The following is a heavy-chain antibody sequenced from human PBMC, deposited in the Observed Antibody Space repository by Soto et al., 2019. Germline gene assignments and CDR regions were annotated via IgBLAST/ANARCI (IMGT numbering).Heavy chain of an antibody. CDR3: ARHIAVPRTRGFDF. V-gene: IGHV4-4*02. CDR2: TSHTGTT. CDR1: VGSFSDNW. J-gene: IGHJ4*02. Sequence: QVQLQESGPGLGKPSGTLSLTSAVSVGSFSDNWGSWVGQPPGKGLEWIGETSHTGTTHYTPSLWSRVTISIDKSKYQFSLNLSSVTAADTAVYYCARHIAVPRTRGFDFWGQGTLVTVFS. D-gene: IGHD6-19*01.